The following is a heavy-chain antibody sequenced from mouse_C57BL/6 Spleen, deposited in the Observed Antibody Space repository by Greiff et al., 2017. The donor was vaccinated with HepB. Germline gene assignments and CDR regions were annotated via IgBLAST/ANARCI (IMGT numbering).Heavy chain of an antibody. V-gene: IGHV1-55*01. D-gene: IGHD2-5*01. Sequence: QVQLQQPGAELVKPGASVKMSCKASGYTFTSYWITWVKQRPGQGLEWIGDIYPGSGSTNYNEKFKSKATLTVDTSSSTAYMQLSSLTSEDSAVYYCARSLYSNYVDYAMDYWGQGTSVTVSS. CDR2: IYPGSGST. J-gene: IGHJ4*01. CDR3: ARSLYSNYVDYAMDY. CDR1: GYTFTSYW.